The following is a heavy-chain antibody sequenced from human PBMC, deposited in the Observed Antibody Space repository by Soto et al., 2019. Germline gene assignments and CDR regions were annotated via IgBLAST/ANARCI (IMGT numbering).Heavy chain of an antibody. V-gene: IGHV3-48*02. CDR1: GFTFSSYS. Sequence: EVQLVESGGHFVQPGGSLRLSCIASGFTFSSYSMVWVRQAPGKGLEWISYIFVDSSTIYYADSVKGRFTVSRDNSQNSLFLLMNSLRDEDTAVYYCARDKDWAFDYWGQGTLVTVSS. CDR2: IFVDSSTI. CDR3: ARDKDWAFDY. J-gene: IGHJ4*02. D-gene: IGHD3-9*01.